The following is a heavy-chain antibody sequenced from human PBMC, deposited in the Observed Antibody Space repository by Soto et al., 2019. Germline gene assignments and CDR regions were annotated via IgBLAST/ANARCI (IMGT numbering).Heavy chain of an antibody. Sequence: ASVKVSCKXSGYTFTGYYIHWVRQAPGQGLEWMGWINPDTGGTNYAQKFQGRVTMTRDTSVATAYMDLSRLTFDDTALYYCARDINGYDPDYWGQGTPVTVSS. CDR3: ARDINGYDPDY. V-gene: IGHV1-2*02. D-gene: IGHD5-12*01. CDR1: GYTFTGYY. CDR2: INPDTGGT. J-gene: IGHJ4*02.